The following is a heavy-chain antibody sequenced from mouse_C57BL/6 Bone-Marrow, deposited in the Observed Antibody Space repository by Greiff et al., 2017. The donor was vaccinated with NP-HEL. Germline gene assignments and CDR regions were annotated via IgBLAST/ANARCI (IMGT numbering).Heavy chain of an antibody. J-gene: IGHJ2*01. CDR2: IYPGDGDT. CDR3: ARDDGIDY. V-gene: IGHV1-82*01. D-gene: IGHD2-3*01. Sequence: QVQLQQSGPELVKPGASVKISCKASGYAFSSSWMNWVKQRPGKGLERIGRIYPGDGDTNYNGKFKGKATLTADKSSSTAYMQLSSLTSEDSAVYFCARDDGIDYWGQGTTLTVSS. CDR1: GYAFSSSW.